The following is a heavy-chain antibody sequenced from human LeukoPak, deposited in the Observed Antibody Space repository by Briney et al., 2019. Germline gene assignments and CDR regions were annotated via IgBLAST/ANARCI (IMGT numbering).Heavy chain of an antibody. CDR2: ISGSGGST. CDR1: GFTFRIYA. CDR3: AKDNRAYPFPYYFDY. V-gene: IGHV3-23*01. D-gene: IGHD2-21*01. Sequence: GGSLRLSCAASGFTFRIYAMSWVRQAPGKGLGWVSAISGSGGSTYYADSVKGRFTISRDNSKNTLYLQMNSLGTEDTAVYYCAKDNRAYPFPYYFDYWGQGTLVTVSS. J-gene: IGHJ4*02.